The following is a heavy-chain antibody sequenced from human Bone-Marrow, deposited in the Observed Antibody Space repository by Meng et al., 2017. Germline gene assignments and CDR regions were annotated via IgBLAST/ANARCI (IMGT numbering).Heavy chain of an antibody. CDR3: ARGESYSSSSTPFDY. CDR2: ISSSGSTI. V-gene: IGHV3-11*01. J-gene: IGHJ4*02. Sequence: GESLKISCAASGFTFSDYYMSWIRQAPGKGLEWVSYISSSGSTIYYADSVKGRFTISRDNAKNSLYLQMNSLRAEDTAVYYCARGESYSSSSTPFDYWGQGTLVTVSS. CDR1: GFTFSDYY. D-gene: IGHD6-13*01.